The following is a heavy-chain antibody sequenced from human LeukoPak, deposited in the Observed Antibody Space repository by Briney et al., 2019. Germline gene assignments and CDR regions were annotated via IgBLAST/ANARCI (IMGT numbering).Heavy chain of an antibody. CDR1: GASIENHY. CDR3: AKEEAAAGPDFDL. V-gene: IGHV4-4*07. Sequence: PSETLSLTCTVSGASIENHYWSWIRQPAGKGLEWIGRFEPSGTTKYNPSLKSRITMSVDTSKNQFSLELNSVTAADTAVYYCAKEEAAAGPDFDLWGQGTLVIVSS. D-gene: IGHD6-13*01. J-gene: IGHJ4*02. CDR2: FEPSGTT.